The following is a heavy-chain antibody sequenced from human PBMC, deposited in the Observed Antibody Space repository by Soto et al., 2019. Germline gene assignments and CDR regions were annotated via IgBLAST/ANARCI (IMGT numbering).Heavy chain of an antibody. CDR1: GFTFSHVS. D-gene: IGHD2-15*01. CDR3: AVVAXRGPSACESDS. Sequence: WGSLRVSWEASGFTFSHVSMNWVRQVQGKGLEGVASISSGSSDTWYGDSVKVRFIISRDNAQNSLFLQMNTLRPEDTAMYYCAVVAXRGPSACESDS. J-gene: IGHJ5*01. CDR2: ISSGSSDT. V-gene: IGHV3-21*01.